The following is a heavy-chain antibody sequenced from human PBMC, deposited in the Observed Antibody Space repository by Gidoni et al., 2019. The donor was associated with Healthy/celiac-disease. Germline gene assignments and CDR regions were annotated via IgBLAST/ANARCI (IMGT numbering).Heavy chain of an antibody. D-gene: IGHD1-26*01. Sequence: QVQLVESGGGVVQPGRSLSLSCAASGFTFSSYGMHWVRPAPGKGLEWVAVIWYDGSNKYYADSVKGRFTISRDNSKNTLYLQMNSRRAEDTAVYYCARESMAGSYYVSHDAFDIWGQGTMVTVSS. CDR1: GFTFSSYG. CDR2: IWYDGSNK. J-gene: IGHJ3*02. V-gene: IGHV3-33*01. CDR3: ARESMAGSYYVSHDAFDI.